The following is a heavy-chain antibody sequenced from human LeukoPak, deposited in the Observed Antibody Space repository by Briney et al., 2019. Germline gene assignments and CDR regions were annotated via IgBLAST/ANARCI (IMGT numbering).Heavy chain of an antibody. CDR1: GYSISSGYY. D-gene: IGHD3-10*01. J-gene: IGHJ6*03. CDR2: INHRRST. Sequence: SETLSLTCTVSGYSISSGYYWGWIRQPPGKGLEWIGEINHRRSTKYSPSLKSRVTISVDTSKNQFSLRLSSVTAADTAVYYCARRVGRWFGERAYYYNYMDVWGKGTTVTISS. V-gene: IGHV4-38-2*02. CDR3: ARRVGRWFGERAYYYNYMDV.